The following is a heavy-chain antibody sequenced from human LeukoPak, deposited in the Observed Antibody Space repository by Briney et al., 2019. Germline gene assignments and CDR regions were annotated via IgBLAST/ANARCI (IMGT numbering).Heavy chain of an antibody. V-gene: IGHV4-39*01. J-gene: IGHJ6*02. CDR3: ARHSYNYYGLDV. Sequence: PSETLSLTCAASGGSISSSNYYWGWIRQPPGKGLEWIGSMYYSGNTYYNPSLKSRVTMSVDTSKNQFSLKLTSVTAADTAVYYCARHSYNYYGLDVWGQGTTITVSS. CDR1: GGSISSSNYY. CDR2: MYYSGNT.